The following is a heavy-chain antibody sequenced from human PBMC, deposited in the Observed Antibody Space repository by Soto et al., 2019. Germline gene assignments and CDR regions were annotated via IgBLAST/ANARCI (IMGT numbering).Heavy chain of an antibody. D-gene: IGHD6-19*01. Sequence: EVQLVESGGGLVQPGRSLRLSCAASGFTFDDYAMHWVRQAPGKGLGWVSGISWNSGSIGYADSVKGRFTISRDNAKNSVYLQMNSLRAEDTALYYCAKDRGLVLSFYFDYWGQGTLVNVSS. CDR3: AKDRGLVLSFYFDY. J-gene: IGHJ4*02. CDR2: ISWNSGSI. V-gene: IGHV3-9*01. CDR1: GFTFDDYA.